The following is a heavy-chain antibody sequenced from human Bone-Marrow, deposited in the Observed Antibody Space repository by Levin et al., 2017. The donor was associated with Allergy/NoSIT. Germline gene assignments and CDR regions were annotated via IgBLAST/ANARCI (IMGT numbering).Heavy chain of an antibody. Sequence: PGGSLRLSCAASGFTFSDYYMSWIRQAPGKGLEWVSYISSYSDYTNYADSVKGRFTISRDNAKNSLYLQMNSLRAEDTAVYYCARDSGAYYFDYWGQGTLVTVSS. D-gene: IGHD1-26*01. CDR1: GFTFSDYY. J-gene: IGHJ4*02. CDR3: ARDSGAYYFDY. V-gene: IGHV3-11*05. CDR2: ISSYSDYT.